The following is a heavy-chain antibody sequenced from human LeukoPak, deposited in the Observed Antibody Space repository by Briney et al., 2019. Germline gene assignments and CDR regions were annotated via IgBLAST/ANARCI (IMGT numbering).Heavy chain of an antibody. V-gene: IGHV4-34*01. CDR3: AVGLAAAGTGFDY. D-gene: IGHD6-13*01. J-gene: IGHJ4*02. CDR2: INHSGST. Sequence: SETLSLTCAVYGGSFSGYYWSWIRQPPGKGLEWIGEINHSGSTNYNPSLKSRVTISVDTSKNQFSLKLSSVTAADTAVYYCAVGLAAAGTGFDYWGQGTLVTVSS. CDR1: GGSFSGYY.